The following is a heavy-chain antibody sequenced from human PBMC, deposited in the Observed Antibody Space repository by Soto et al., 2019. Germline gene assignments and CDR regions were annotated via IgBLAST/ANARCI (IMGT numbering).Heavy chain of an antibody. J-gene: IGHJ6*02. Sequence: ASVKVSCKASGGTFSSYAISWVRQAPGQGLEWMGGIIPIFGTANYAQKFQGRVTITADESTSTAYMELSSLRSEDTAVYYCARDTYYYDSSGPNTLYYYYGMDVWGQGTTVTVSS. V-gene: IGHV1-69*13. CDR1: GGTFSSYA. D-gene: IGHD3-22*01. CDR3: ARDTYYYDSSGPNTLYYYYGMDV. CDR2: IIPIFGTA.